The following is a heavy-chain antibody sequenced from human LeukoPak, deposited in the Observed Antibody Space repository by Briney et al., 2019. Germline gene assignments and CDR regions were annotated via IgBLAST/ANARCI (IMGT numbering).Heavy chain of an antibody. D-gene: IGHD4-23*01. V-gene: IGHV3-48*03. CDR1: GFTFSSYE. CDR3: ARGGDYGGNSDAFDI. CDR2: ISSGSTI. J-gene: IGHJ3*02. Sequence: PGGSLRLSCAASGFTFSSYEMNWVRQAPGKGLEWVSYISSGSTIYYADSVKGRFTISRDNAKNSLYLQMNSLRAEDTAVYYCARGGDYGGNSDAFDISGQGTMVTVSS.